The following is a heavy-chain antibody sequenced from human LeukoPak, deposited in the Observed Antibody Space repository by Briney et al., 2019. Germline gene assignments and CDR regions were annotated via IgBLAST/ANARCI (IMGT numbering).Heavy chain of an antibody. V-gene: IGHV3-13*01. D-gene: IGHD3-16*01. CDR2: IGTAGDT. J-gene: IGHJ2*01. CDR1: GFTFSSYD. Sequence: GGSLRLSRAASGFTFSSYDMHWVRQATGKGLEWVSAIGTAGDTYYPGSVKGRFTISRENAKNSLYLQMNSLRAGDTAVYYCARGGRSGWYFDLWGRGTLVTVSS. CDR3: ARGGRSGWYFDL.